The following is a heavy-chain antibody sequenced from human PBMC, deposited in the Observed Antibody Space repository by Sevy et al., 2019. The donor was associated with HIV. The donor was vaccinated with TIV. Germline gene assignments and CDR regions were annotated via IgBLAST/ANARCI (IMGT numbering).Heavy chain of an antibody. V-gene: IGHV3-74*01. J-gene: IGHJ4*02. D-gene: IGHD3-16*01. CDR1: GFTFSNYW. Sequence: GGSLRLSCATSGFTFSNYWMHWVRLLPGKGLEWVSRITRDGSSTSYADSVKGRFTISRDNAKNTLHRQMISLRDEDSAFYYCVGDNIGYPYGYASVWGQGSLVTVSS. CDR3: VGDNIGYPYGYASV. CDR2: ITRDGSST.